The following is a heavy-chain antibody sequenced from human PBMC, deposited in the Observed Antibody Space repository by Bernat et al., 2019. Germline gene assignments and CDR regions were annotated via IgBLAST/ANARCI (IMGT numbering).Heavy chain of an antibody. CDR1: GFTFSNYG. V-gene: IGHV3-30*18. CDR2: ISYDGSNY. CDR3: AKSDTAMVFSDFNYYYGMDV. J-gene: IGHJ6*02. Sequence: QVQLVESGGGVVQPGRSLRLSCAASGFTFSNYGMHWVRQAPGKGLEWVAVISYDGSNYYYADFVKGRYTISRDNSKNTLYLQMNSLRVEDTAVYYCAKSDTAMVFSDFNYYYGMDVWGQGTTVTVSS. D-gene: IGHD5-18*01.